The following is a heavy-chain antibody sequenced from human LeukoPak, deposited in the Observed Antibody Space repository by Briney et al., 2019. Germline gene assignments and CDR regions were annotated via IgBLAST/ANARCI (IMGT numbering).Heavy chain of an antibody. CDR2: IYTSGST. CDR3: ARDYAQPYAGWFDP. V-gene: IGHV4-61*02. Sequence: SETLSLTCTVSGGSISSGSYYWSWIRQPPGKGLEWIGRIYTSGSTNYNPSLKSRVTISVDTSKNQFSLKLSSVTAADTAVYYCARDYAQPYAGWFDPWGQGTLVTVSS. J-gene: IGHJ5*02. D-gene: IGHD1-14*01. CDR1: GGSISSGSYY.